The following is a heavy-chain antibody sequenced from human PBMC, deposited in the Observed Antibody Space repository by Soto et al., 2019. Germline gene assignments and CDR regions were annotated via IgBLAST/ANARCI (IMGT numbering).Heavy chain of an antibody. Sequence: GESLKISCNGSGYSFTSYWISWVRQMPGKGLEWMGRIDPSDSYTNYSPSFQGHVTISADKSISTAYLQWSSLKASDTAMYYCARPPPRVPAAPYYSADYGMDVWGQGTTVTVSS. CDR3: ARPPPRVPAAPYYSADYGMDV. D-gene: IGHD2-2*01. CDR2: IDPSDSYT. CDR1: GYSFTSYW. J-gene: IGHJ6*02. V-gene: IGHV5-10-1*01.